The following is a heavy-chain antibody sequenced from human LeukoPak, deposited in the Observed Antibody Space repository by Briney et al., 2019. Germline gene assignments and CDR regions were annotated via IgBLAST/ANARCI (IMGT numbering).Heavy chain of an antibody. Sequence: SETLSLTCAVSGGSISGFYWTWIRQPPGKGLEFIGQIHYSESTDYNPSLKSRITMSVDTSKNQFFLSLNSVTAADTAVYYCAKFRLYYNMDVWGQGTTVTVSS. CDR2: IHYSEST. CDR1: GGSISGFY. V-gene: IGHV4-59*03. J-gene: IGHJ6*02. CDR3: AKFRLYYNMDV.